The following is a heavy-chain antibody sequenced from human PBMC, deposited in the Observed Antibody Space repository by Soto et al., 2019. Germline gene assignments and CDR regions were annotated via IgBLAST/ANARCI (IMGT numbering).Heavy chain of an antibody. Sequence: SETLSLTCTVSGCSISSYYWSWIRQPPGKGLEWIGYIYYSGSTNYNPSLKSRVTISVDTSKNQFSLKLSSVTAADTAVYYCARDQTSYYDFWSGYYTGPWFDPWGQGTLVTVSS. CDR1: GCSISSYY. V-gene: IGHV4-59*01. CDR2: IYYSGST. CDR3: ARDQTSYYDFWSGYYTGPWFDP. D-gene: IGHD3-3*01. J-gene: IGHJ5*02.